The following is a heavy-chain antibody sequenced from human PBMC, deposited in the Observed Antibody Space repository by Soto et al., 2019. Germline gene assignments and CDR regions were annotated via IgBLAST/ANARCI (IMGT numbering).Heavy chain of an antibody. CDR3: LRSYDF. V-gene: IGHV3-74*01. CDR2: IKTDGSST. Sequence: EVQLVESGGDLVQPGGSLRLSCAASGFTFSGYWMHWVRQAPGKGMVWVARIKTDGSSTDYADSVRGRFTISRDNSKNTLSLQMNSLRAEDTSVYYGLRSYDFWGQGTMVTVSA. CDR1: GFTFSGYW. J-gene: IGHJ4*02.